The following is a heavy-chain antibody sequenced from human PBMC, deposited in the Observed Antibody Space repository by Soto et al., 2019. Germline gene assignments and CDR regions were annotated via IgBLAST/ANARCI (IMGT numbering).Heavy chain of an antibody. Sequence: EVHLLESGGGLVQPGGSLRLSCAASGFPFTGYAMIWVRQAPGQGLEWVSAISGHGDATFYADSVKGRFTISRDNSKNTRYLHMKSLRAEDTALYYCANSRVSMVRGLIIIPNYWGQGTLVTVSP. CDR1: GFPFTGYA. D-gene: IGHD3-10*01. CDR3: ANSRVSMVRGLIIIPNY. V-gene: IGHV3-23*01. CDR2: ISGHGDAT. J-gene: IGHJ4*02.